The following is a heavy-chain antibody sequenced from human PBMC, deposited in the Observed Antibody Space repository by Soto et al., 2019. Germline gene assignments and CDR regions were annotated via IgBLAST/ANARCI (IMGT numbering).Heavy chain of an antibody. CDR3: ARDSGGWADERVFDY. Sequence: PSETLSLTCTVSGGSIISYYCIWVRHPPVKGLEWIGYIYYSGSTNYNPSLKSRVTISVDTSKNQFSLKLSSVTAADTAVYYCARDSGGWADERVFDYWGQGTLVTVSS. CDR1: GGSIISYY. D-gene: IGHD6-19*01. CDR2: IYYSGST. J-gene: IGHJ4*02. V-gene: IGHV4-59*01.